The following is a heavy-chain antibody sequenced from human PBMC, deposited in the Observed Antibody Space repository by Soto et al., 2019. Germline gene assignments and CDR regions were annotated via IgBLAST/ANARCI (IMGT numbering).Heavy chain of an antibody. CDR3: ARGGSSSYYGFDY. CDR1: GGSIRGYY. CDR2: IYYSGST. J-gene: IGHJ4*02. D-gene: IGHD6-13*01. V-gene: IGHV4-59*01. Sequence: SETLSLTCTVSGGSIRGYYWSWIRQPPGKGLEWIGYIYYSGSTNYNPSLKSRVTISVDTSKNQFSLKLSSVTAADTAVYYCARGGSSSYYGFDYWGQGSLVTVSS.